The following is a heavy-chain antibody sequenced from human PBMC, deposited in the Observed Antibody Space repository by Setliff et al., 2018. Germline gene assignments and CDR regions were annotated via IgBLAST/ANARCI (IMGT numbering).Heavy chain of an antibody. CDR2: ISSSSSYI. V-gene: IGHV3-21*01. D-gene: IGHD3-3*01. CDR3: AAARITIFGVVTPLDY. CDR1: GFTFSSYS. J-gene: IGHJ4*02. Sequence: NPGGSLRLSCAASGFTFSSYSMNWVRQAPGKGLEWVSSISSSSSYIYYADSVKGRFTISRDNAKNSLYLQMNSLRAEDTAVYYCAAARITIFGVVTPLDYWGQGTLVTVSS.